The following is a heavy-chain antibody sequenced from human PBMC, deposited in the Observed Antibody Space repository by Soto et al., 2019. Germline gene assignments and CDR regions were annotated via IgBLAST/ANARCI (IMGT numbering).Heavy chain of an antibody. CDR1: GFTFSSYA. J-gene: IGHJ4*02. D-gene: IGHD5-18*01. Sequence: GGSLRLSCAASGFTFSSYAMHWVRQAPGKGLEWVAVISYDGSNKYYADSVKGRFTISRDNSKNTLYLQMNSLRAEDTAVYYCARETWIQLWTQSYYFDYWGQGTLVTVSS. CDR2: ISYDGSNK. V-gene: IGHV3-30-3*01. CDR3: ARETWIQLWTQSYYFDY.